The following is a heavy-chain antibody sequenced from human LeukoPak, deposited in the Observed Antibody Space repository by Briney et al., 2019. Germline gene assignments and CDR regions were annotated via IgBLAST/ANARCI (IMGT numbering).Heavy chain of an antibody. CDR1: GFTFSSYA. V-gene: IGHV3-64*01. CDR3: ARGFDFWSGYWSYYMDV. CDR2: ISSNGGST. Sequence: GGSLRLSCAASGFTFSSYAMHWVRQAPGKGLECVSAISSNGGSTYYANSVKGRFTISRDNSKNTLYLQMGSLRAEDMAVYYCARGFDFWSGYWSYYMDVWGKGTTVTVSS. J-gene: IGHJ6*03. D-gene: IGHD3-3*01.